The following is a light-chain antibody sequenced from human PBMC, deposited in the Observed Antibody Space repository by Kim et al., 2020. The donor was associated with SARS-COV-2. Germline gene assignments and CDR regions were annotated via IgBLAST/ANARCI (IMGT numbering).Light chain of an antibody. CDR2: YDS. CDR3: QVWDSSSDWV. V-gene: IGLV3-21*04. CDR1: NIGSKN. Sequence: SYELSQPPSLSVAPGRTARITCGGNNIGSKNVHWYQQKPGQAPVLVIFYDSDRPSGIPERFSGSNSENTATLTISRVEAGDEADYYCQVWDSSSDWVFGGGTKVTVL. J-gene: IGLJ3*02.